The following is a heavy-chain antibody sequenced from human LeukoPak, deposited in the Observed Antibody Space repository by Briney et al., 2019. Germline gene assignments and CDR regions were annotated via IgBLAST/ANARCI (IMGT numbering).Heavy chain of an antibody. J-gene: IGHJ4*02. Sequence: GGSLRLSCAASGFTFSDYYMSWIRQAPGKGLEWVSYISSSGSTIYYADSVKGRFTISRDNAKNSLYLQMNSLRAEDTAVYYCARVRSHTAMVFVHYYFDYWGQGTLVTVSS. D-gene: IGHD5-18*01. CDR1: GFTFSDYY. CDR3: ARVRSHTAMVFVHYYFDY. V-gene: IGHV3-11*04. CDR2: ISSSGSTI.